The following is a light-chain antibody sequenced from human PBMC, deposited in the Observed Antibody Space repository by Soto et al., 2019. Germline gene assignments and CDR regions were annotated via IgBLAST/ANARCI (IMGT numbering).Light chain of an antibody. Sequence: DVVMTQSPLSLPVTLGQPASISCRSSQSIAYSDGNTYLNWFQQRPGQSPRRLIYKVSNRDSGVPDRFSGSGSGTDFTLKISRVEAEYVGVYYCMQGTHWPPYTFGQGTKLEIK. CDR3: MQGTHWPPYT. V-gene: IGKV2-30*01. CDR2: KVS. CDR1: QSIAYSDGNTY. J-gene: IGKJ2*01.